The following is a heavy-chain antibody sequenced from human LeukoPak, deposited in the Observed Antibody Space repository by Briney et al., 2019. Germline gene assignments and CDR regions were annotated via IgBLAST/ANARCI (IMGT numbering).Heavy chain of an antibody. V-gene: IGHV3-49*03. Sequence: GGSLRLSCTASGFTFGDYAMSWFRQAPGKGLEWVGFIRSKAYGGTTEYAASVKGRFTISRDDSKSIAYLQMNSLKTEDTAVYYCTRSGVEGSYYYWGQGTLVTVSS. CDR3: TRSGVEGSYYY. D-gene: IGHD1-26*01. CDR1: GFTFGDYA. J-gene: IGHJ4*02. CDR2: IRSKAYGGTT.